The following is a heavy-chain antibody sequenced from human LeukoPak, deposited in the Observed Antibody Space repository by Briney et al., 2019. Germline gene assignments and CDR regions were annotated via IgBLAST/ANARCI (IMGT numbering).Heavy chain of an antibody. V-gene: IGHV3-23*01. Sequence: GGSLRLSCAASGFTFSSYAMSWVRQAPGKGLEWVSAISGSGGSTYYTDSVKGRFTISRDNSKNTLYLQMNSLRAEDTAVYYCAKRDFWSGQYYFDYWGQGTLVTVSS. CDR3: AKRDFWSGQYYFDY. CDR1: GFTFSSYA. D-gene: IGHD3-3*01. CDR2: ISGSGGST. J-gene: IGHJ4*02.